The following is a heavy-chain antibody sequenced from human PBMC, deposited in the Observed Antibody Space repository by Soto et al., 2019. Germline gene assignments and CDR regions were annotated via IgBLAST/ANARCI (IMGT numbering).Heavy chain of an antibody. CDR1: GGSFSGYY. Sequence: QVQLQQWGAGLLKPSETLSLTCAVYGGSFSGYYWSWIRQPPGKGLEWIGEINHSGSTNYNPSLKSRVTISVDTSKNQFSLKLSSVTAADTAVYYCAQGGRIAACNNWFDPWGQGTLVTVSS. J-gene: IGHJ5*02. CDR2: INHSGST. D-gene: IGHD6-6*01. V-gene: IGHV4-34*01. CDR3: AQGGRIAACNNWFDP.